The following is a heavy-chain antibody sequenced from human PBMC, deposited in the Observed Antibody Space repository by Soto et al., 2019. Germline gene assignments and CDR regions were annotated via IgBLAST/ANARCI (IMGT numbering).Heavy chain of an antibody. D-gene: IGHD2-2*01. Sequence: GGSLRLSCAASRFTFTNYAMTWVRQAPGKGLEWVSAIASSGGGTYYADSVKGRFTISRDNSKSTLSLQMSSLRAEDTAVYYCAKGRQFQLLWGGYYYYGLDVWGQGTTVTVSS. CDR2: IASSGGGT. CDR1: RFTFTNYA. V-gene: IGHV3-23*01. J-gene: IGHJ6*02. CDR3: AKGRQFQLLWGGYYYYGLDV.